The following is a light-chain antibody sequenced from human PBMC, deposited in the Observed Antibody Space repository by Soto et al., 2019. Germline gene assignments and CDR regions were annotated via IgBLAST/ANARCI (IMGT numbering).Light chain of an antibody. Sequence: QSVLTQPPSASGTPGQRVTISCSGSSSNIGSNTVNWYQQLPGTAPKLLIYSNNQRRSGVPDRFSGSKSGTSASLAISGLQSEDEADYYCAAWDDSLNGPHVVFGGGTQLTVL. CDR2: SNN. V-gene: IGLV1-44*01. J-gene: IGLJ2*01. CDR3: AAWDDSLNGPHVV. CDR1: SSNIGSNT.